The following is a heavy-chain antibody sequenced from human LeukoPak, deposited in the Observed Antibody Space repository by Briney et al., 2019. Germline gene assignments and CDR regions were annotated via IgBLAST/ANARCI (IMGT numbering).Heavy chain of an antibody. D-gene: IGHD3-10*02. CDR2: IIPILGIA. CDR1: GGTFSSYA. J-gene: IGHJ4*02. Sequence: AASVKVSCKASGGTFSSYAISWVRQAPGQGREWMGRIIPILGIANYAQKFQGRVTITADKSTSIAYMELSSLRSEDTAVYYCARDFMLGELDYWGQGTLVTVSS. V-gene: IGHV1-69*04. CDR3: ARDFMLGELDY.